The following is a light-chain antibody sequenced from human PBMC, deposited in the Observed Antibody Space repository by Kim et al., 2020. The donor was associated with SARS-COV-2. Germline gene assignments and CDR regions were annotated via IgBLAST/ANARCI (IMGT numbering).Light chain of an antibody. CDR1: SSDVGGYNY. CDR3: SSYAGSNNYV. CDR2: EVS. V-gene: IGLV2-8*01. J-gene: IGLJ1*01. Sequence: GQSVTISCTGTSSDVGGYNYVSWYQQHPGKAPKLMIYEVSTRPSGVPDRFSGSKSGNTASLTVSGLQAEDEADYYCSSYAGSNNYVFGTGTKVTVL.